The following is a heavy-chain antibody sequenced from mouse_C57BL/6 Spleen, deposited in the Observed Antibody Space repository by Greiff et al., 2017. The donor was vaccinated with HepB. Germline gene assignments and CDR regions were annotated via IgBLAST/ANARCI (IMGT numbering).Heavy chain of an antibody. V-gene: IGHV14-3*01. J-gene: IGHJ2*01. CDR2: IDPANGNT. Sequence: EVQLQQSVAELVRPGASVKLSCTASGFNIKNTYMHWVKQRPEQGLEWIGRIDPANGNTKYAPKFQGKATITADTSSNTAYLQLSSLTSEATAIFSSATPLYFYGSSPYYCDYWGQGTTLTVSS. CDR3: ATPLYFYGSSPYYCDY. CDR1: GFNIKNTY. D-gene: IGHD1-1*01.